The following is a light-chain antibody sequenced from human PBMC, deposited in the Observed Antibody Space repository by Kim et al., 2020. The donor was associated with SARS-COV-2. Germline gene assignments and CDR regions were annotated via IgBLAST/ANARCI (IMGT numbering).Light chain of an antibody. CDR1: SSDVGSYNL. Sequence: GQSITISCTGTSSDVGSYNLVSWYQEHPGKAPKLMIYEGSKRPSGVSNRFSGSKSGNTASLTISGLQAEDEAAYYCCSYAGSSTLVFGGGTQLTVL. CDR3: CSYAGSSTLV. V-gene: IGLV2-23*01. J-gene: IGLJ3*02. CDR2: EGS.